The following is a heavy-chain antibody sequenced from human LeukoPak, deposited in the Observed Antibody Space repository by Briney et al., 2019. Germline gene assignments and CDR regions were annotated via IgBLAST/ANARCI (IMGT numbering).Heavy chain of an antibody. CDR1: GYTFTAYY. D-gene: IGHD1-20*01. CDR2: ISPGGGST. CDR3: ARAYNWNDKFDY. Sequence: ASVKVSCKASGYTFTAYYIHWVRQAPGQGLEWMGVISPGGGSTTYAQMFQGRVTMTRDTSTNTVYMELSSLRSEDTAVYYCARAYNWNDKFDYWGQGTLVTVSS. V-gene: IGHV1-46*01. J-gene: IGHJ4*02.